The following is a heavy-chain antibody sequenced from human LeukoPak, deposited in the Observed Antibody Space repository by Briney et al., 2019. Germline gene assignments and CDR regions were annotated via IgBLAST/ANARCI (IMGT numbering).Heavy chain of an antibody. CDR3: GRVIAGAIDY. J-gene: IGHJ4*02. Sequence: GGSLRLSCAASGLTFSGHSMTWVRQAPGKGLEWVANINLDGSERFYVYFVKGRFTISRDNADNSMYLQMNSLRAEDTAVYYCGRVIAGAIDYWGQGTLVIVSS. D-gene: IGHD6-13*01. V-gene: IGHV3-7*01. CDR2: INLDGSER. CDR1: GLTFSGHS.